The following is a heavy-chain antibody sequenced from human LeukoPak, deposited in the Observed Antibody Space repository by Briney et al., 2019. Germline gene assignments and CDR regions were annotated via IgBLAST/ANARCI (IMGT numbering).Heavy chain of an antibody. D-gene: IGHD5-18*01. V-gene: IGHV1-8*02. CDR2: MNPNSGNT. CDR3: ARDVGYSYGGGY. Sequence: ASVKVSCKASGGTFSSYAISWVRQAPGQGLEWMGWMNPNSGNTGYAQKFQGRVTMTRNTSISTACMELSSLRSEDTAVYYCARDVGYSYGGGYWGQGTLVTVSS. CDR1: GGTFSSYA. J-gene: IGHJ4*02.